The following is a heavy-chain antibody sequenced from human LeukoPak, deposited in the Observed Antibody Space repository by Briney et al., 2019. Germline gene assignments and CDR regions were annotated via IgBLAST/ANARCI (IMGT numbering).Heavy chain of an antibody. V-gene: IGHV3-23*01. D-gene: IGHD6-19*01. CDR3: VKECARRWLDYYYYGMDV. CDR1: GFTFSSYA. Sequence: RPGGSLRLSCAASGFTFSSYAMSWVRQAPGKGLEWVSAISGSGGSTYYADSVKGRFTISRDNSKNTLYLQMNSLRAEDTAVYYCVKECARRWLDYYYYGMDVWGQGTTVTVSS. CDR2: ISGSGGST. J-gene: IGHJ6*02.